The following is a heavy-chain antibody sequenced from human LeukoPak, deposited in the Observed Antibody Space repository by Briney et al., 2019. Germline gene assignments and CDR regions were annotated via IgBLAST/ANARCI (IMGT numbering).Heavy chain of an antibody. CDR2: ISSDGSNK. CDR1: AFTFSRYG. CDR3: AKDDSKSWYCLDY. Sequence: GKSLRLSCAASAFTFSRYGMHGVRQAPGKGLEWVAVISSDGSNKYYADSVKGRFTISRDNSKNTLYLQMDSLRAEDTAVYLCAKDDSKSWYCLDYWGQGTLVTVSS. J-gene: IGHJ4*02. D-gene: IGHD6-13*01. V-gene: IGHV3-30*18.